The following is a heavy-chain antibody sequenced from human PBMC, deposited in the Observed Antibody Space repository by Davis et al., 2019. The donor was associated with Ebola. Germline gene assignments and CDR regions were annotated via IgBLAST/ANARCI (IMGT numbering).Heavy chain of an antibody. CDR1: GFSISGGYY. CDR2: ISHSWNT. J-gene: IGHJ4*02. Sequence: SETLSLTCSVSGFSISGGYYWGWIRQPPGKGLEWIGTISHSWNTYINPSLASRVSISVDTSKNQFSLRLSSVTAADTAVYYCARSHSDWLLPFDYWGQGTPVTVSS. CDR3: ARSHSDWLLPFDY. D-gene: IGHD3-9*01. V-gene: IGHV4-38-2*02.